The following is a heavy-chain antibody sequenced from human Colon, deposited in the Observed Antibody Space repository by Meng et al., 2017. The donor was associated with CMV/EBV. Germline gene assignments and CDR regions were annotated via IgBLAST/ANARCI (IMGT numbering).Heavy chain of an antibody. CDR1: GFSFKDYA. V-gene: IGHV3-23*01. CDR3: AKGPAYSGFWGGYDN. J-gene: IGHJ4*02. Sequence: GESLKISCVVSGFSFKDYAMVWVRQAPGKGLEWVSGITGSASYTYYADAVKGRFTVSRDNSNNTLHLQMHSLRAEDTAVYYCAKGPAYSGFWGGYDNWGQGTLVTVSS. D-gene: IGHD3-3*01. CDR2: ITGSASYT.